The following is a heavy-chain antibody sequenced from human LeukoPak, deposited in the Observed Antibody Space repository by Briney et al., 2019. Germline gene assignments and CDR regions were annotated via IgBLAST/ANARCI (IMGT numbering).Heavy chain of an antibody. CDR3: ARDRAVALPTYFYYMDV. CDR2: ISQTGSIE. D-gene: IGHD2-15*01. CDR1: GFTFPTYV. V-gene: IGHV3-30*03. Sequence: QAGGSLRLSCAASGFTFPTYVIHWVRQAPGKGLEWVAVISQTGSIETYADSVRGRFSTSRDNSDSTVYLQMNSLKTEDTAVYYCARDRAVALPTYFYYMDVWGKGTTVIVSS. J-gene: IGHJ6*03.